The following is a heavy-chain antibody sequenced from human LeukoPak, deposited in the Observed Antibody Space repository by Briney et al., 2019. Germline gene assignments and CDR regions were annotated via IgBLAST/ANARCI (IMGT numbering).Heavy chain of an antibody. V-gene: IGHV3-23*01. CDR1: GFTFGDYA. D-gene: IGHD1-1*01. CDR2: ISGSGGST. J-gene: IGHJ4*02. CDR3: AKGRQLTDFDY. Sequence: GSLRLSCTASGFTFGDYAMSWIRQAPGKGLEWVSAISGSGGSTYYADSVRGRFTISRDNSKNTLYLQMNSLRAEDTAVYYCAKGRQLTDFDYWGQGTLVTVSS.